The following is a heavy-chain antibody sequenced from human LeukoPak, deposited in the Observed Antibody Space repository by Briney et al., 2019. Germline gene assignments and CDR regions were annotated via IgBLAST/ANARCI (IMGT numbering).Heavy chain of an antibody. CDR2: IRYDGRNR. V-gene: IGHV3-30*02. CDR1: GFSFSNYG. Sequence: GGSLRLSCAASGFSFSNYGMHWVRQAPDKGLEWVAFIRYDGRNRYYADSVKGRFTISRDNSKNTLYLQMNSLRAEDTAVYYCAKDAHRYSGSYRHFDYWGQGTLVTVSS. D-gene: IGHD1-26*01. CDR3: AKDAHRYSGSYRHFDY. J-gene: IGHJ4*02.